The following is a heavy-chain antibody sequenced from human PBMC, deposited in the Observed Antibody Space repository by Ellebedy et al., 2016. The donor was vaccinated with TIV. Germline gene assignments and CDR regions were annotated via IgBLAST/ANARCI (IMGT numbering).Heavy chain of an antibody. CDR3: ATLSLRIAAAGTGYDY. CDR2: FDPEDGET. D-gene: IGHD6-13*01. Sequence: AASVKVSCKVSGYTLTDLSMHWVRQAPGKGLEWMGGFDPEDGETIYAQKFQGRVTMTEDTSTDTAYMELSSLRSEDTAVYYCATLSLRIAAAGTGYDYWGQGTLVTVSS. J-gene: IGHJ4*02. CDR1: GYTLTDLS. V-gene: IGHV1-24*01.